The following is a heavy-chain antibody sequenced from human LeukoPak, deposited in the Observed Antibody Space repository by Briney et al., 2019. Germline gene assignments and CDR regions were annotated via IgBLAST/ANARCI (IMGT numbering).Heavy chain of an antibody. D-gene: IGHD3-3*01. CDR3: ARGGYDFWSGYSVLYYYYMDV. CDR1: GYTFTSYD. J-gene: IGHJ6*03. CDR2: MNPNSGNA. Sequence: ASVKVSCKASGYTFTSYDINWVRQATGQGLEWMGWMNPNSGNAGYARKFQGRVTITRNTSISTAYMELSSLRSEDTAVYYCARGGYDFWSGYSVLYYYYMDVWGKGTTVTVSS. V-gene: IGHV1-8*03.